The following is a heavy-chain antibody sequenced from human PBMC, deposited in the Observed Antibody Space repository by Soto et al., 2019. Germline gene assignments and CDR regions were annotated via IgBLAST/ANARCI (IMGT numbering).Heavy chain of an antibody. D-gene: IGHD3-10*01. CDR2: ISWNSGSI. V-gene: IGHV3-9*01. J-gene: IGHJ4*02. Sequence: EVQLVESGGGLVQPGRSLRLSCAASGFTFDDYAMHWVRQAPGKGLEWVSGISWNSGSIGYADSVKGRFTISRDNAKNSLYLQMNSLRAEDTALYYCAKAGWFGELLGSYFDYWGQGTLVTVSS. CDR1: GFTFDDYA. CDR3: AKAGWFGELLGSYFDY.